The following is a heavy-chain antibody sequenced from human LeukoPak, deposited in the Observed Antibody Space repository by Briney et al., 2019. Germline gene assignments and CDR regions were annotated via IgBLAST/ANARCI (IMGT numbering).Heavy chain of an antibody. CDR1: GYNFTNFW. J-gene: IGHJ4*02. CDR3: ASSTENFGDLIPYYFDS. Sequence: GESLKISCKGSGYNFTNFWIGWVRQMPGKGLECMGIIFPGDSDTRYSPSFQGQVTMPADKSINTAYLQWSSLRASDTATYYCASSTENFGDLIPYYFDSWGQGTLVTVSS. D-gene: IGHD3-10*01. CDR2: IFPGDSDT. V-gene: IGHV5-51*01.